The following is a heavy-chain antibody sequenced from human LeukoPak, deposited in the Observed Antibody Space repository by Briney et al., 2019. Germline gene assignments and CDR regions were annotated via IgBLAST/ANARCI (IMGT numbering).Heavy chain of an antibody. Sequence: SETLSLTCTVSGGSISSGGYYWSWIRQHPGKGLEWIGYIYYSGSTNYNPSLKSRVTISVDTSKNQFSLKLSSVTAADTAVYYCAVGGGYLDQYGNDYWGQGTLVTVSS. V-gene: IGHV4-61*08. J-gene: IGHJ4*02. CDR2: IYYSGST. D-gene: IGHD3-16*01. CDR1: GGSISSGGYY. CDR3: AVGGGYLDQYGNDY.